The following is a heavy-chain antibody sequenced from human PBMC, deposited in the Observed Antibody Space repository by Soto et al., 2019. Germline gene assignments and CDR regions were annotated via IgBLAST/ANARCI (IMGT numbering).Heavy chain of an antibody. D-gene: IGHD1-26*01. CDR2: INGYTGNT. J-gene: IGHJ6*02. V-gene: IGHV1-18*01. CDR1: GYTFTSYG. CDR3: ARSWVTGRGGIDV. Sequence: ASVKVSCKASGYTFTSYGLSWVRQAPGQGLEWMGWINGYTGNTNYAQKFQGRVTMTTDTSTNTAYLDLWTLISDDTAVYYCARSWVTGRGGIDVWGQGTTVTVSS.